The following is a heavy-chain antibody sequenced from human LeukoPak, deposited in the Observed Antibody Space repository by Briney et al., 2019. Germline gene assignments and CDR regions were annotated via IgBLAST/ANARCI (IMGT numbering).Heavy chain of an antibody. V-gene: IGHV3-48*03. CDR1: GFTFSGYD. CDR2: ISSSGTTI. D-gene: IGHD3-22*01. CDR3: ARDSSGYAY. Sequence: GGSLRLSCAGSGFTFSGYDMNWVRQAPGKGLEWLSYISSSGTTIYYADPVKGRFTISRDNAKNSLYLQMNSLRAEDTAVYYCARDSSGYAYWGQGTLVTVSS. J-gene: IGHJ4*02.